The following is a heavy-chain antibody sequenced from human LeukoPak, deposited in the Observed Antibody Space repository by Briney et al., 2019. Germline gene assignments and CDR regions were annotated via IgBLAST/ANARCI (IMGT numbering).Heavy chain of an antibody. Sequence: SETLSLTCAVYGGSFSGYYWSWIRQPPGKGLEWIGEINHSGSTNYNPSLKSRVTISVDTSKNQFSLKLSSVTAADTVVYYCARDKYYYDSSGPDAFDIWGQGTMVTVSS. J-gene: IGHJ3*02. CDR1: GGSFSGYY. V-gene: IGHV4-34*01. D-gene: IGHD3-22*01. CDR2: INHSGST. CDR3: ARDKYYYDSSGPDAFDI.